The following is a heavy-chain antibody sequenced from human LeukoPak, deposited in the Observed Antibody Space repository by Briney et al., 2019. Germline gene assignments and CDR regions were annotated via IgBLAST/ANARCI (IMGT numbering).Heavy chain of an antibody. Sequence: SETLSLTCTVSGGSISSYYWSWIRQPPGKGLEWIGHIYSSGSTNYKPSLKSRVTMSVGTSKNQFSLKLTSVTAPDTAVYYCARGGPTIAARRTFGYWRQGTLVTVSS. D-gene: IGHD6-6*01. CDR1: GGSISSYY. J-gene: IGHJ4*02. CDR3: ARGGPTIAARRTFGY. CDR2: IYSSGST. V-gene: IGHV4-59*01.